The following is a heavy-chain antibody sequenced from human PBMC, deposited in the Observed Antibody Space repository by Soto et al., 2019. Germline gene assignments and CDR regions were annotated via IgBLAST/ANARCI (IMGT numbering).Heavy chain of an antibody. Sequence: PSETLCPTCTVSGGSISSYYLSWVRQPPGKGLEWIGYIYYTGSTTYNPSLKSRVTFSLATSKNQFSLKLTSVTAADTAVYYCARDSLGVEQWLVLPSQYWGQGTLVTVYS. CDR1: GGSISSYY. D-gene: IGHD6-19*01. V-gene: IGHV4-59*01. CDR3: ARDSLGVEQWLVLPSQY. J-gene: IGHJ4*02. CDR2: IYYTGST.